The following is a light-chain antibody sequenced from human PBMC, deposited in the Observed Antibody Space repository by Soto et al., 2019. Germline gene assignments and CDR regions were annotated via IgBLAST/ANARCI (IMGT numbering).Light chain of an antibody. J-gene: IGLJ1*01. V-gene: IGLV1-47*01. CDR2: RNS. Sequence: QPVLTQPPSASGTPGQLVTIPCSENSSNIGSNYVYWYQQLPGKAPKLVIYRNSQRPSGVPDRFSGSKSGTSASLAISGLRSEDEGDYYCAAWDDSPSGHYVFATGTKVTVL. CDR3: AAWDDSPSGHYV. CDR1: SSNIGSNY.